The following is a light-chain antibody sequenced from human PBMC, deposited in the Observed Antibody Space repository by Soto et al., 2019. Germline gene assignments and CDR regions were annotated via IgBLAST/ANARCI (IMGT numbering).Light chain of an antibody. J-gene: IGKJ4*01. V-gene: IGKV3-20*01. Sequence: EIVLTQSPGTLSLSPGERATLSCRASESVSTSYLAWYQQKPGQAPRLLIYGSSSRATGIPDRFSGSGSGADFALTISRLEPEDFAVYYCQQYGSVPVTFCGGTKVEIK. CDR1: ESVSTSY. CDR3: QQYGSVPVT. CDR2: GSS.